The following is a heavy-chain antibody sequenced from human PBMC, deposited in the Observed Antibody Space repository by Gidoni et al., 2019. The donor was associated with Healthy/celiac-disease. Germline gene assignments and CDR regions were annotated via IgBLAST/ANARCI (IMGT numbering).Heavy chain of an antibody. D-gene: IGHD3-9*01. CDR2: ISAYNGNT. CDR1: GYTFTSYC. J-gene: IGHJ1*01. Sequence: QVQLVQSGAEVNKPGASVKVSCKASGYTFTSYCISWVRQATGQGLEWRGWISAYNGNTNYAQKIQGRVTMTTDTSTSTAYMELRSLRSDDTAVYYWARDPNRDILTGNYPFQHWGQGTLVTVSS. CDR3: ARDPNRDILTGNYPFQH. V-gene: IGHV1-18*04.